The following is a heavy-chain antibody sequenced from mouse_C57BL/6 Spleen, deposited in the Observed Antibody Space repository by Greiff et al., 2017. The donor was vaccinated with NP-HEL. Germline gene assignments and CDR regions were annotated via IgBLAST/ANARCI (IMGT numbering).Heavy chain of an antibody. D-gene: IGHD1-1*01. Sequence: EVQLQQSGAELVRPGASVKLSCTASGFNIKDYYMHWVKQRPEQGLEWIGRIDPEDGDTEYAPKVQGKATMTADTSSNTAYLQLSSLTSEDTAVYYCTTSYYYGSSYDWYFDVWGTGTTVTVSS. J-gene: IGHJ1*03. CDR2: IDPEDGDT. CDR1: GFNIKDYY. V-gene: IGHV14-1*01. CDR3: TTSYYYGSSYDWYFDV.